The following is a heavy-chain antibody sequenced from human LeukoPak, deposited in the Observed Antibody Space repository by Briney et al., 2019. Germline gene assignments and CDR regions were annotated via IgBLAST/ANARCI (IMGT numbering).Heavy chain of an antibody. CDR1: GFTVSTNY. CDR3: ARDSTNWGLFDY. J-gene: IGHJ4*02. CDR2: IYIGGST. Sequence: GGSLRLSCAASGFTVSTNYINWVRQAPGEGLEWVSVIYIGGSTYYADSVKGRFTISRDNSKNTVFLQMNSLRAEDTAVYYCARDSTNWGLFDYSGQGTLVTVSS. V-gene: IGHV3-53*01. D-gene: IGHD7-27*01.